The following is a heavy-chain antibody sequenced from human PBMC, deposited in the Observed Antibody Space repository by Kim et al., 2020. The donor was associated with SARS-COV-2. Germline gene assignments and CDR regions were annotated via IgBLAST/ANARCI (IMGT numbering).Heavy chain of an antibody. Sequence: ASVKVSCKTSGHFFTKDSIHWVRQAPGQGLEWMGGIDCGNGNTIYSQKFQGRVTFTTDTSASTAYMELSFLRSEDSAVYYCLGGFFFDYWGKGTLDTVSS. D-gene: IGHD3-16*01. CDR2: IDCGNGNT. J-gene: IGHJ4*02. CDR1: GHFFTKDS. CDR3: LGGFFFDY. V-gene: IGHV1-3*01.